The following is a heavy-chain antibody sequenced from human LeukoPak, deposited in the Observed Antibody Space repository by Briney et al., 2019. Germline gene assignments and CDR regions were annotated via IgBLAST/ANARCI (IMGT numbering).Heavy chain of an antibody. Sequence: GGSLRLSCAASGFTFSNYGMSWVRQAPGKGLEWVSSISDSGGSTYYADSVKGRFTISRDNSKNTLYLQMNSLRAEDTAVYYCAKDFYIAVAGTTRMDVWGKGTTVTVSS. V-gene: IGHV3-23*01. CDR1: GFTFSNYG. CDR3: AKDFYIAVAGTTRMDV. D-gene: IGHD6-19*01. J-gene: IGHJ6*03. CDR2: ISDSGGST.